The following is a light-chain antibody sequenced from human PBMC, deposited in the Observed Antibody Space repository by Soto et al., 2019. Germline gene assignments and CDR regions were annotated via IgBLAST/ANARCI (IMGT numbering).Light chain of an antibody. J-gene: IGLJ1*01. CDR2: EGS. CDR1: SSDVGSYNL. V-gene: IGLV2-23*01. Sequence: QSALTQPASVSGSPGQSITISCTGTSSDVGSYNLVSWYQQHPGKAPKLMIYEGSKRPSGVSNRFSGSKSGNTASLTISGPQAEDQADYYCCSYAGSSTSAYVFGTGTKLTVL. CDR3: CSYAGSSTSAYV.